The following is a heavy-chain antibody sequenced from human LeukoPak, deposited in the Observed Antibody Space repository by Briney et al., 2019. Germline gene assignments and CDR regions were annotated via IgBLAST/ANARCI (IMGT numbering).Heavy chain of an antibody. CDR1: GYIVTRYY. Sequence: GASVKVSCKASGYIVTRYYMHWGRQAPGQGLEWMGIINPSVGSTSYAQTFKGRVTMTRDTSTSTVYMELSSLRSEDTAVYFCTRDYYDSSGYPEYFQHWGQGTLVTVSS. CDR2: INPSVGST. J-gene: IGHJ1*01. V-gene: IGHV1-46*01. D-gene: IGHD3-22*01. CDR3: TRDYYDSSGYPEYFQH.